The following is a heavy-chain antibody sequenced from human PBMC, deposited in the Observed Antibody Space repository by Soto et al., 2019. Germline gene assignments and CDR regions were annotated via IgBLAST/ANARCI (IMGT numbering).Heavy chain of an antibody. Sequence: QLQLQESGPGLVKPSETLSLTCTVSGGSISSNNYYWGWIRQPPGKGLEWIGSIYYSGSTYYNPSLKSRVTISVDTSKNQFSLKLSSVTTADTAVYYCASGHYCDSRGYNPWLDYWGQGSLVTVSS. CDR2: IYYSGST. V-gene: IGHV4-39*01. J-gene: IGHJ4*02. CDR3: ASGHYCDSRGYNPWLDY. D-gene: IGHD3-22*01. CDR1: GGSISSNNYY.